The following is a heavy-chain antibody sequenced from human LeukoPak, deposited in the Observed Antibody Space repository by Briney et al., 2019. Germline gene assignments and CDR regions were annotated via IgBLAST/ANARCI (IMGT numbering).Heavy chain of an antibody. CDR1: GFTFSSYG. CDR2: IWYDGSNK. CDR3: ASYAREDSSGYYAGFDY. Sequence: GGSLRLSCAASGFTFSSYGMHWDRQAPGKGLEWVAVIWYDGSNKYYADSVKGRFTISRDNSKNTLYLQMNSLRAEDTAVYYCASYAREDSSGYYAGFDYWGQRTLVTVSS. D-gene: IGHD3-22*01. V-gene: IGHV3-33*01. J-gene: IGHJ4*02.